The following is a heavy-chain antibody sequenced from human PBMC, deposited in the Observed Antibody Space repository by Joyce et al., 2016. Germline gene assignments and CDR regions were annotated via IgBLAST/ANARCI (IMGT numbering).Heavy chain of an antibody. CDR1: GYSISSGNW. V-gene: IGHV4-28*01. J-gene: IGHJ3*02. CDR3: ARRSDAFDI. Sequence: QVQLQESGPGLVRPSDTLSITCAVSGYSISSGNWWAWIRQSPGEGLEWIGYVYDSESTYYNPSLKSRVTMSVDTSKNQFSLRLSTVTAGDTGIYYCARRSDAFDIWGQGTMVTVSS. CDR2: VYDSEST.